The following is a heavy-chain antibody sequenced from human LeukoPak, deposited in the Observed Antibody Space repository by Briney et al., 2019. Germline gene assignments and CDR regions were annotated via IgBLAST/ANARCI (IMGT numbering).Heavy chain of an antibody. CDR1: GFTFSSYA. J-gene: IGHJ4*02. Sequence: PGGSLRLSCAASGFTFSSYAMHWVRQAPGKGLEWVAVISYDGSNKYYADSVKGRFTISRDNSKNTLYLQMNSLRAEDTAVYYCARDRVVGAFGFDYWGQGTLVTVSS. CDR3: ARDRVVGAFGFDY. CDR2: ISYDGSNK. D-gene: IGHD1-26*01. V-gene: IGHV3-30-3*01.